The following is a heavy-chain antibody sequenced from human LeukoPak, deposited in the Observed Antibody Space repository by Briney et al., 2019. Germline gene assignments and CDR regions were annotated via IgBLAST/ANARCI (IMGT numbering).Heavy chain of an antibody. CDR2: INPNSGRT. Sequence: ASVKVSCKASGYTFTGYYMNWVRQAPGQGLEWMGWINPNSGRTNYAQNFQGRVTMTRDPSISTAYMELSRLRSDDTAVYYCARDTPVFMTGYSSGWSLDAFDIWGQGTMVTVSS. D-gene: IGHD6-19*01. CDR3: ARDTPVFMTGYSSGWSLDAFDI. J-gene: IGHJ3*02. V-gene: IGHV1-2*02. CDR1: GYTFTGYY.